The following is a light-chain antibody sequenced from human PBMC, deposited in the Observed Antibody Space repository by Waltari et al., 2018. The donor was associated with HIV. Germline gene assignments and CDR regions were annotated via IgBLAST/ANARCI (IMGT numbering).Light chain of an antibody. Sequence: EKALTQSPATVSVSPVEKIDLSCRASQSLSNNLAWYQQKPGQAPRLHLSGASTRAAGVPARFSGRGSGTEFSFTISSLQTEDFAVYYCYQYDSWPYSFGRGTKVEL. CDR2: GAS. CDR1: QSLSNN. CDR3: YQYDSWPYS. V-gene: IGKV3-15*01. J-gene: IGKJ2*01.